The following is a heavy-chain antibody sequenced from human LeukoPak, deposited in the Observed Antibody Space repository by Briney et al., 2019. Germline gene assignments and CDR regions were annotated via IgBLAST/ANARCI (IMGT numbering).Heavy chain of an antibody. CDR1: GFTFSSYW. Sequence: GGSLRLSCAASGFTFSSYWMHWVRQAPGKGLVWVSRINSDGSSTSYADSVKGRFTISRDNSKNTLYLQMNSLRAEDTAVYYCARVDPKAAFDIWGQGTMVTVSS. V-gene: IGHV3-74*01. J-gene: IGHJ3*02. D-gene: IGHD3-9*01. CDR3: ARVDPKAAFDI. CDR2: INSDGSST.